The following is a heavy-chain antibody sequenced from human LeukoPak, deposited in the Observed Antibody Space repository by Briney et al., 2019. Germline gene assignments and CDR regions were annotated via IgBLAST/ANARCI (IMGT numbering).Heavy chain of an antibody. CDR1: GFTFSSYG. V-gene: IGHV3-33*06. CDR3: AKDYGSGWCYYFDY. D-gene: IGHD6-19*01. J-gene: IGHJ4*02. Sequence: GGSLRLSCAASGFTFSSYGMHWVRQAPGKGLEWVAVIWYDGSNKYYADSVKGRFTISRDNSKNTLYLQMNSLRAEDTAVYYCAKDYGSGWCYYFDYWGQGTLVTVSS. CDR2: IWYDGSNK.